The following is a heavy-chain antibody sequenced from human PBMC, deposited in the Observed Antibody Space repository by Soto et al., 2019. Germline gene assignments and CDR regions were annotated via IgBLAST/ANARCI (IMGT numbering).Heavy chain of an antibody. CDR3: AKLARGGSSWSDY. CDR1: GFTFDDHT. V-gene: IGHV3-9*01. CDR2: ISWNSGSI. J-gene: IGHJ4*02. Sequence: EVQLVESGGGLVQPGRSLRLSCEASGFTFDDHTMHWVRQAPGKGLEWVSGISWNSGSIGYADSVKGRFTISRDNAKNSLYLQMNSLRVEDTALYYCAKLARGGSSWSDYRGQGILVTVSS. D-gene: IGHD6-13*01.